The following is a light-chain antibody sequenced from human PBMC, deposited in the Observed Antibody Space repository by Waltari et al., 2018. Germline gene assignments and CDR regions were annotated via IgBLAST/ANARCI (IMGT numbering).Light chain of an antibody. V-gene: IGKV2-28*01. J-gene: IGKJ3*01. Sequence: IVMTQSPLSLPVTLGEPASISCRSSQILLGSNGYNYLDWYVQKPGQSPQVLIYLGSNRASGVPDRISGSGSGTDFTLKISRVEADDVGVYYCLQALQVPATFGPGTRVEIK. CDR2: LGS. CDR3: LQALQVPAT. CDR1: QILLGSNGYNY.